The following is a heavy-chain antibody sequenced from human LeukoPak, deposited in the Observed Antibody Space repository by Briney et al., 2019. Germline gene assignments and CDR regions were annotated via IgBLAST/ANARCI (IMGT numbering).Heavy chain of an antibody. V-gene: IGHV4-34*01. Sequence: SETLSLTCAVYGGSFSGYHWSWIRQPPGKGLEWIEEITHSGSTNYSPSLKSRVTISVDTSKNQFSLKVNSVTAADTAVYYCAKRTRTGSNRRYYYMDVWGKGTTVTVSS. D-gene: IGHD1/OR15-1a*01. CDR3: AKRTRTGSNRRYYYMDV. CDR1: GGSFSGYH. J-gene: IGHJ6*03. CDR2: ITHSGST.